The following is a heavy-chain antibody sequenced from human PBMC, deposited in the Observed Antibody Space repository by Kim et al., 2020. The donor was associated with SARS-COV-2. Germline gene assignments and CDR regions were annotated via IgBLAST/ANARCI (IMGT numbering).Heavy chain of an antibody. CDR3: ARVISSSSWYRGVWFDP. V-gene: IGHV4-34*01. D-gene: IGHD6-13*01. Sequence: SETLSLTCAVYGGSFSGYYWSWIRQPPGKGLEWIGEINHSGSTNYNPSLKSRVTISVDTSKNQFSLKLSSVTAADTAVYYCARVISSSSWYRGVWFDPWGQGTLVTVSS. CDR1: GGSFSGYY. CDR2: INHSGST. J-gene: IGHJ5*02.